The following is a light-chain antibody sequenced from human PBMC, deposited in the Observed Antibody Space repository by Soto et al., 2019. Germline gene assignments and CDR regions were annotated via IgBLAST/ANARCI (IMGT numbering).Light chain of an antibody. Sequence: QSALTQPPSVSGSPGQSVTISCTGTSNDVGAYNRVSWYQQPPGTAPKLMIYEVSNRPSGVSDRFSGSKSGNTASLTISGLQAEDEADYYCSSYTSSTIFVLFGGGTKLTVL. J-gene: IGLJ2*01. CDR1: SNDVGAYNR. CDR2: EVS. CDR3: SSYTSSTIFVL. V-gene: IGLV2-18*02.